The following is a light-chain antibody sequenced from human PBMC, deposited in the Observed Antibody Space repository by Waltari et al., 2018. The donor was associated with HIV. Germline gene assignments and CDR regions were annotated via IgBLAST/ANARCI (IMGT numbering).Light chain of an antibody. V-gene: IGLV1-40*01. J-gene: IGLJ2*01. CDR3: QSFDSVVTSSV. CDR1: SSNIGARYD. CDR2: EST. Sequence: QSMLTQPPSVSGAPGQRVTISCSGSSSNIGARYDVHWYQHIPGTAPKLLIYESTTLPSVVPDRFSASTSGTSASLAITGLQAEDEADYYCQSFDSVVTSSVFGGGTKLTVL.